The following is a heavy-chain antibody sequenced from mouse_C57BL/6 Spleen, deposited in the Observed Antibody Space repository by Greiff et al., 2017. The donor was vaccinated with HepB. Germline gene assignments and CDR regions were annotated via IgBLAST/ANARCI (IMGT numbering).Heavy chain of an antibody. CDR1: GYTFTDYY. J-gene: IGHJ1*03. CDR2: INPNNGGT. CDR3: ARSSPRFDV. Sequence: EVQLQQSGPELVKPGASVKISCKASGYTFTDYYMNWVKQSHGKSLEWIGDINPNNGGTSYNQKFKGKATLTVDKSSSTAYMELRSLTSEDSAVYYCARSSPRFDVWGTGTTVTVSS. V-gene: IGHV1-26*01.